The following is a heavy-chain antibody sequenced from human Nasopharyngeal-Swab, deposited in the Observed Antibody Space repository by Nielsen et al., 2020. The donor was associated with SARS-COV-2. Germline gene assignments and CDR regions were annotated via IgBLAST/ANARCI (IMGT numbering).Heavy chain of an antibody. CDR3: TTAGCSNTSCYYYYYYGMDV. D-gene: IGHD2-2*01. V-gene: IGHV3-15*01. J-gene: IGHJ6*02. Sequence: VRQMPGKGLEWVGRIKSKTDGGTTDYAAPVKGRFTISRDDSKNTLYLQMNSLKTEDTAVYYCTTAGCSNTSCYYYYYYGMDVWGQGTTVTVSS. CDR2: IKSKTDGGTT.